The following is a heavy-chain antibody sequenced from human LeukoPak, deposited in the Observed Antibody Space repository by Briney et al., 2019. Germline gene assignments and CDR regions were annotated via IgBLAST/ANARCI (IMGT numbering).Heavy chain of an antibody. Sequence: SVKVSCKASGGTFSSYAISWVRQAPGQGLEWMGGIIPIFGTANYAQKFQGRVTITADKSTSTAYMELSSLRSEDTAVYYCARGHDILTGHIGDYWGQGTLVTVSS. D-gene: IGHD3-9*01. CDR3: ARGHDILTGHIGDY. CDR2: IIPIFGTA. CDR1: GGTFSSYA. V-gene: IGHV1-69*06. J-gene: IGHJ4*02.